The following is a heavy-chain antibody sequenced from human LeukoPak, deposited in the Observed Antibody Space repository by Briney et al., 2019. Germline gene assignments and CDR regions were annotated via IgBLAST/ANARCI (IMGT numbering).Heavy chain of an antibody. CDR3: AKDRILYYDSSGYFDY. CDR1: GFTFDDYP. J-gene: IGHJ4*02. D-gene: IGHD3-22*01. CDR2: ISWNSGSI. V-gene: IGHV3-9*01. Sequence: GGSLRLSCAASGFTFDDYPMHWVRQAPGKGLEWVSGISWNSGSIGYADSVKGRFTISRDNAKNSLYLQMNSLRAEDTALYYCAKDRILYYDSSGYFDYWGQGTLVTVSS.